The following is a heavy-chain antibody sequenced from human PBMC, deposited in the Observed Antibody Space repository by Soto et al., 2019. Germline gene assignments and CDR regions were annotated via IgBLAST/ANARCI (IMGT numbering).Heavy chain of an antibody. CDR1: GLTFTSYS. D-gene: IGHD3-22*01. CDR3: ARDLLYYYDSSGT. J-gene: IGHJ6*02. Sequence: PGGSLRLSCAASGLTFTSYSMSWVRQAPGKGLEWVSVIYSGGSTYYADSVKGRFTISRDNSKNTLYLQMNSLRAEDTAVYYCARDLLYYYDSSGTWGQGTTVTVSS. CDR2: IYSGGST. V-gene: IGHV3-53*01.